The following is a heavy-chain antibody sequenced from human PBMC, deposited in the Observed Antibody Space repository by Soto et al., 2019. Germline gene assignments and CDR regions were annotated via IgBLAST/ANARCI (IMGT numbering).Heavy chain of an antibody. J-gene: IGHJ4*02. CDR1: GFTFSSYA. D-gene: IGHD3-22*01. Sequence: LRLSCAASGFTFSSYAMHWVRQAPGKGLEWVAVISYDGSNKYYADSVKGRFTISRDNSKNTLYLQMDSLRAEDTAVYYCGRVADSGYYTVERWGQGTLVTVSS. CDR2: ISYDGSNK. CDR3: GRVADSGYYTVER. V-gene: IGHV3-30-3*01.